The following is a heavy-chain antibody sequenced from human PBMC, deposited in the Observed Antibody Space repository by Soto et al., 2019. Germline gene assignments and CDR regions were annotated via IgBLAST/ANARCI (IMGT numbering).Heavy chain of an antibody. V-gene: IGHV4-31*03. CDR1: GGSISRSGYY. D-gene: IGHD3-22*01. Sequence: PSETLSLTCTVSGGSISRSGYYWSWIRQHPGRGLEWIGYIYYSGSTYYNPSLKSRVTISVDTSKNQFSLNLSTVTAADTAVYYCERYKDSSGYYYTDYWGQGTLVTVSS. CDR3: ERYKDSSGYYYTDY. J-gene: IGHJ4*02. CDR2: IYYSGST.